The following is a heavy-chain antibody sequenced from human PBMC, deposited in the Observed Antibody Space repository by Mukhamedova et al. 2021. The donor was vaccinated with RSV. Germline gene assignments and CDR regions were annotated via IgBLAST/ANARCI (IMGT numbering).Heavy chain of an antibody. CDR3: AKDRPLSWGYYFDY. D-gene: IGHD1-26*01. J-gene: IGHJ4*02. V-gene: IGHV3-23*01. Sequence: APGKGLEWVSSISGSGGSTYYVDSVKGRFTISRDTSKTTLYLQMNSLRAEDTAIYYCAKDRPLSWGYYFDYWGQGTLVTVSS. CDR2: ISGSGGST.